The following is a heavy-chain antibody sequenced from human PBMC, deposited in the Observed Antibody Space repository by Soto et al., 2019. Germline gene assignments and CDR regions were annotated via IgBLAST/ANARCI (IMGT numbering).Heavy chain of an antibody. D-gene: IGHD3-10*01. CDR3: ARVLYYGSGSYSPYGMDV. V-gene: IGHV1-69*01. CDR1: GVSFNNNG. J-gene: IGHJ6*02. Sequence: QVQLVQSGAEVNKPGSSVKVSCKTSGVSFNNNGIGWVRQAPGHGLEWMGGVSPPFRTSNYARTFQGRISMTADASTGTVNMELSRLTSEDTAQYYCARVLYYGSGSYSPYGMDVWGQGTMVTVSS. CDR2: VSPPFRTS.